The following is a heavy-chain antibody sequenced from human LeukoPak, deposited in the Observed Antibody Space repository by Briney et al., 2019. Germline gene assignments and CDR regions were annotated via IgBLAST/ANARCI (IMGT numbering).Heavy chain of an antibody. J-gene: IGHJ4*02. Sequence: GGSLRLSCAASGFAFSSYAMHWVRQAPGKGLEWVAVISYDGSNKYYADSVKGRFTISRDNSKNTLYLQMNSLRAEDTAVYYCAKTPRYDFWSGYCFDYWGQGTLVTVSS. CDR2: ISYDGSNK. V-gene: IGHV3-30-3*02. CDR3: AKTPRYDFWSGYCFDY. CDR1: GFAFSSYA. D-gene: IGHD3-3*01.